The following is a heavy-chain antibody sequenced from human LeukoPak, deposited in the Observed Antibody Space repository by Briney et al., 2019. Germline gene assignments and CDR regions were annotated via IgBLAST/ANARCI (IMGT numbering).Heavy chain of an antibody. CDR2: IYQSGST. V-gene: IGHV4-38-2*02. J-gene: IGHJ3*02. D-gene: IGHD5-24*01. CDR3: ARRRSPSETGAFDI. Sequence: PSETLSLTCTVSGYSISSGYYWGWIRQPPGKGLEWIGTIYQSGSTYYNPSLKSRVTTSVDTSKNQFSLRLSSVTAADTAVYYCARRRSPSETGAFDIWGQGSMVTVSS. CDR1: GYSISSGYY.